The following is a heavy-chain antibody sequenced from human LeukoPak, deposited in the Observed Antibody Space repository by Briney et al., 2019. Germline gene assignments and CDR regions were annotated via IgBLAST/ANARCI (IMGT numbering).Heavy chain of an antibody. CDR1: GYTFSNYC. CDR2: LNPTYDIP. D-gene: IGHD6-13*01. CDR3: ARGHNIAAAVNGDY. V-gene: IGHV1-46*01. Sequence: GASVKVSCKASGYTFSNYCMHWVRQAPGQGLEWMGILNPTYDIPIYAQKFEGRVTMTRDMSTSTAYMALRSLRSDDTAVYYCARGHNIAAAVNGDYWGQGTLVTVSS. J-gene: IGHJ4*02.